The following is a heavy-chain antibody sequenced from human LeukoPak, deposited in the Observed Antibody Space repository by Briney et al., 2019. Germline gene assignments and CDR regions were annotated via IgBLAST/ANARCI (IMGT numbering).Heavy chain of an antibody. D-gene: IGHD5-18*01. V-gene: IGHV1-8*03. CDR3: ARGSYFRWFDP. CDR1: GYTFTSYD. Sequence: GASVKVSCKASGYTFTSYDINWVRQATGQGLEWMGWMYPNSGNTGYAQKFQGRVTITRNTSISTAYMELSSLRSEDTAVYYCARGSYFRWFDPWGQGTLVTVSS. J-gene: IGHJ5*02. CDR2: MYPNSGNT.